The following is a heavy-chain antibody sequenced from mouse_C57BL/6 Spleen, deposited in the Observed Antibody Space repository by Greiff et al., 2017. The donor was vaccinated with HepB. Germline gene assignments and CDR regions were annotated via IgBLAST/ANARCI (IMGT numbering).Heavy chain of an antibody. Sequence: EVQLVESGPGLVKPSQSLSLTCSVTGYSITSGYYWNWIRQFPGNKLEWMGYISYDGSNNYNPSLKNRISITRDTSKNQFFLKLNSVTTEDTATYYCAREGTISYYYAMDYWGQGTSVTVSS. D-gene: IGHD2-12*01. CDR3: AREGTISYYYAMDY. CDR1: GYSITSGYY. CDR2: ISYDGSN. J-gene: IGHJ4*01. V-gene: IGHV3-6*01.